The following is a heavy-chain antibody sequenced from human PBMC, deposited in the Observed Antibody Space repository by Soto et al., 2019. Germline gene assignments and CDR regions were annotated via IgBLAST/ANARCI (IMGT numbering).Heavy chain of an antibody. V-gene: IGHV1-18*01. D-gene: IGHD6-6*01. CDR1: GYTFTSYG. J-gene: IGHJ5*02. CDR3: ARDRGSSSLRTSWFDP. Sequence: GASVKVSCKASGYTFTSYGISWVRQAPGQGLEWMGWISAYNGNSNYAQKHQGRVTMNPHTSTTTAYMELRSLRADDTAVYYCARDRGSSSLRTSWFDPWGQGTLVTVSS. CDR2: ISAYNGNS.